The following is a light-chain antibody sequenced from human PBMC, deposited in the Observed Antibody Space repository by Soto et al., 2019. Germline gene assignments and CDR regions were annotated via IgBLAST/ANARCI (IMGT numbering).Light chain of an antibody. CDR3: QVYGNSWT. CDR1: QSVSSSY. CDR2: GAS. V-gene: IGKV3-20*01. J-gene: IGKJ1*01. Sequence: EIVLTQSPGTLSLSPGERATLSCRASQSVSSSYLAWYQQKPGQAPRLLIYGASSRATGIPDRFSGSGSGTDFTLTISRLEPDDFALYYCQVYGNSWTFRQGTKVEIK.